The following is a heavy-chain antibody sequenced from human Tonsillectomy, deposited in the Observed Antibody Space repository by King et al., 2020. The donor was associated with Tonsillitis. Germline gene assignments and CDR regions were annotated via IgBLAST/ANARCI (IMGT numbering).Heavy chain of an antibody. CDR2: IKQDGSEK. D-gene: IGHD3-22*01. J-gene: IGHJ4*02. CDR3: ASYYDSSGSSGFDY. V-gene: IGHV3-7*01. Sequence: VQLVESGGGLVQPGGSLRISGAASGFTFSTYWMTWVRQAPGKWLEWVANIKQDGSEKYYVDYVKGRLTISRDNAKNSLYLQMNSLRAEDTAVYYCASYYDSSGSSGFDYWGQGTLVTVSS. CDR1: GFTFSTYW.